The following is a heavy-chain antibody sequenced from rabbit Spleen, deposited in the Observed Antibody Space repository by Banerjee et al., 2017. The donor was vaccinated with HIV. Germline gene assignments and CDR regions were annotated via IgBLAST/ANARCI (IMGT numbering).Heavy chain of an antibody. D-gene: IGHD6-1*01. J-gene: IGHJ4*01. CDR1: GFSFSSSDY. V-gene: IGHV1S45*01. CDR2: TYIISSSI. CDR3: ARGVTGYGYGTYFNL. Sequence: QEQLEESGGDLVKPGASLTLTCTASGFSFSSSDYMCWVRQAPGKGLEWIGCTYIISSSIWYASWAKGRFTISKTSSTTVTLQMTSLTAADTATYFCARGVTGYGYGTYFNLWGPGTLVTVS.